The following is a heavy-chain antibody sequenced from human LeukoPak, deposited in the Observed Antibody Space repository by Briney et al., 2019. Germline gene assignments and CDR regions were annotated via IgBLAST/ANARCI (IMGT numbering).Heavy chain of an antibody. D-gene: IGHD1-1*01. CDR3: ARDPPTGTTDEPNWFDP. J-gene: IGHJ5*02. CDR1: GGTFSSYA. CDR2: IIPILGIA. Sequence: SVKVYCKASGGTFSSYAISWVRQAPGQGLEWMGRIIPILGIANYAQKFQGRVTITADKSTRTAYMELSSLRSEDTAVYYCARDPPTGTTDEPNWFDPWGQGTLVTVSS. V-gene: IGHV1-69*04.